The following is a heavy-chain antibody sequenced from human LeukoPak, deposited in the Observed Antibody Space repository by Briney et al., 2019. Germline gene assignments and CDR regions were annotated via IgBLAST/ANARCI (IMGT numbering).Heavy chain of an antibody. Sequence: PGGSLRLSCAASGFTFSSYWMSWVRQAPGKGLEWVANIKQDGSEKYYVDSVKGRFTISRDNAKNSLYLQMNSLRAEDTAVYYCAREGVQLWFRYDEPSATYFDYWGQGTLVTVSS. CDR3: AREGVQLWFRYDEPSATYFDY. CDR1: GFTFSSYW. D-gene: IGHD5-18*01. V-gene: IGHV3-7*01. J-gene: IGHJ4*02. CDR2: IKQDGSEK.